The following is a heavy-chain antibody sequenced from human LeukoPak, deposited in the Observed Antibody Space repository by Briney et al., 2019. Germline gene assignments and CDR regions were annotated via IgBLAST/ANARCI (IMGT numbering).Heavy chain of an antibody. CDR3: ARDQGRYSSSWYLDY. CDR1: GFTFSSYG. D-gene: IGHD6-13*01. CDR2: IWPGESNK. Sequence: GGSLRLSCVGSGFTFSSYGMHWVRQAPGQGPEGVAVIWPGESNKYYADSVRGRFTISRDNSNNTLYLQMDSLRAEDTAVYYCARDQGRYSSSWYLDYWGQGTLVTVSS. J-gene: IGHJ4*02. V-gene: IGHV3-33*08.